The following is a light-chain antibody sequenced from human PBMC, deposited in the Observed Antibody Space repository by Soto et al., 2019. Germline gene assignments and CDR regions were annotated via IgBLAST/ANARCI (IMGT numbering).Light chain of an antibody. Sequence: QSVLTQPPSASGSPGQSVTISCTGTSSDVGGYNYVSWYQQHPGKAPKLMIYDVIKRPSGVPDRFSGSESGNTASLTVSGLQAEDEADYYCSSYAGSNNFVFGTGTKLTVL. V-gene: IGLV2-8*01. CDR3: SSYAGSNNFV. CDR1: SSDVGGYNY. J-gene: IGLJ1*01. CDR2: DVI.